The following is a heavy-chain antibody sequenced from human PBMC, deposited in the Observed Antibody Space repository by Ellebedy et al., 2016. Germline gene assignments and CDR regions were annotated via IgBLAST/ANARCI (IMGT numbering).Heavy chain of an antibody. CDR3: ARDLDWIVFDY. Sequence: GESLKISCAASGFTFSSYVMHWVRQTPGKGPVWVSRISDDGIYTSYAESVKGRFTISRDNAKNTLYLQMNSLRDEDTAVYYCARDLDWIVFDYWGQGTLVTVSS. CDR1: GFTFSSYV. J-gene: IGHJ4*02. V-gene: IGHV3-74*01. CDR2: ISDDGIYT. D-gene: IGHD3-9*01.